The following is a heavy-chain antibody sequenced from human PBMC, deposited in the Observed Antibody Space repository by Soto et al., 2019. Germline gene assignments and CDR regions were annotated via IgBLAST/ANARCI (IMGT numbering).Heavy chain of an antibody. CDR1: GYTFSGYY. CDR2: INPNSGGT. Sequence: ASVKVSCKASGYTFSGYYIHWLRQAPGQGLEWMGWINPNSGGTDYAQKFQGRVTVTRDTPTSTAYMELSRLTSDDTAVYYCARSLTEGYCTITGCYTRPLYGMDVWGQGTTVTVSS. J-gene: IGHJ6*02. D-gene: IGHD2-2*02. CDR3: ARSLTEGYCTITGCYTRPLYGMDV. V-gene: IGHV1-2*02.